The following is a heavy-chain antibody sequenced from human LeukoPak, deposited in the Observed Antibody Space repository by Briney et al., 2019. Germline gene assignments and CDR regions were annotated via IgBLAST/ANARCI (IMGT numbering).Heavy chain of an antibody. Sequence: AGGSLRRSCAASGFTFSSYWMSWVRQAPGKGLEGVANIKQDGSEKYYVDSVKGRFTISRDNAKNSLYLQMNSLRAEDTAVYYCARDTREAYYDYVWGSYRYNYFDYWGQGTLVTVSS. CDR1: GFTFSSYW. CDR2: IKQDGSEK. J-gene: IGHJ4*02. D-gene: IGHD3-16*02. V-gene: IGHV3-7*05. CDR3: ARDTREAYYDYVWGSYRYNYFDY.